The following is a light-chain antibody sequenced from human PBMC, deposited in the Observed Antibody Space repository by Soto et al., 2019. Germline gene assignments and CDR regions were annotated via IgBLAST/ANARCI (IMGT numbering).Light chain of an antibody. J-gene: IGKJ4*01. Sequence: DIQLTQSPSFLSASVGDRVTITCRASQGISSYLAWYQQKPGKAPKLLIYAASTLQSGVPSRMSGSGSGTEVTLTISSLQPEDFATFYCQQLNSYPFRTCGGGTEVGIK. CDR1: QGISSY. CDR2: AAS. V-gene: IGKV1-9*01. CDR3: QQLNSYPFRT.